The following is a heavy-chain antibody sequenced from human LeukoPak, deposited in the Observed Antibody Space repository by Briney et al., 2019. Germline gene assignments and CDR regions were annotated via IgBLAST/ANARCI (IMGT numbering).Heavy chain of an antibody. V-gene: IGHV3-30*18. CDR2: VSNDGNDE. CDR3: AKDRGYSYALFDY. D-gene: IGHD5-18*01. J-gene: IGHJ4*02. Sequence: GGSLRLSCAAFGFTFGTFGMHWVRQAPGKGLEWVAVVSNDGNDEYDADSVKGRFTISRDTSKNTLYLQMNSLRAEDTAVYYCAKDRGYSYALFDYWGQGTLVTVSS. CDR1: GFTFGTFG.